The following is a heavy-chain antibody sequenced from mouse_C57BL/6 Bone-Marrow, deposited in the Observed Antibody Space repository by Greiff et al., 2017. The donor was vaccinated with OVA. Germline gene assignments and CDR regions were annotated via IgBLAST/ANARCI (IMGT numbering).Heavy chain of an antibody. V-gene: IGHV14-1*01. CDR1: GFNIKDYY. Sequence: LVESGAELVRPGASVKLSCTASGFNIKDYYMHWVKQRPEQGLEWIGRIDPEDGDTEYAPKFQGKATMTADTSSNTAYLQLSSLTSEDTAVYYCTSFTIYYYGEAWFAYWGQGTLVTVSA. CDR2: IDPEDGDT. J-gene: IGHJ3*01. D-gene: IGHD1-1*01. CDR3: TSFTIYYYGEAWFAY.